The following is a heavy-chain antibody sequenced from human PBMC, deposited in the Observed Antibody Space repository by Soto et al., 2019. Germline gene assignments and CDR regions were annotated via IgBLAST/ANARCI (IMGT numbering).Heavy chain of an antibody. Sequence: EVQLLESGGGLVQPGGSLRLSCAASGFTFSSYAMSWVRQAPGKGLEWVSSITDSGGGTYYADSVKGRFTISRDNSKNTLYLQMNSLRAEDTAVYYCAKRDPRGSGFYYFHYCGQGTLVTVSS. CDR2: ITDSGGGT. CDR1: GFTFSSYA. J-gene: IGHJ4*02. V-gene: IGHV3-23*01. D-gene: IGHD3-10*01. CDR3: AKRDPRGSGFYYFHY.